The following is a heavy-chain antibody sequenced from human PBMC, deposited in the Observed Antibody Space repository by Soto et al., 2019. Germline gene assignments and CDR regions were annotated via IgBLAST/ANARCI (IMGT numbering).Heavy chain of an antibody. CDR1: GFTFSSFG. V-gene: IGHV3-48*01. J-gene: IGHJ4*02. CDR2: ISSRASAT. Sequence: GGSLRLSCVTSGFTFSSFGMTWVRQAPGKGLEWVSCISSRASATYYADSVKGRFTISRDNARNSLSLQMNSLRAEDTAVYYCVRESEDLTSNFDYWGQGTLVTVSS. CDR3: VRESEDLTSNFDY.